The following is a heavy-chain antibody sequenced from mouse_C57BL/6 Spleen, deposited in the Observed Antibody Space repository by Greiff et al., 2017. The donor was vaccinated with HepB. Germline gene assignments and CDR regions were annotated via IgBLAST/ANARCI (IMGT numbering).Heavy chain of an antibody. CDR1: GFTFSDYY. CDR2: ISSGGGST. V-gene: IGHV5-12*01. D-gene: IGHD2-14*01. CDR3: AREEGVRRGPMDY. Sequence: DVKLVESGGGLVQPGGSLKLSCAASGFTFSDYYMYWVRQTPEKRLEWVAYISSGGGSTYYPDTVKGRFTISRDNAKNTLYLQMSRLKSEDTAMYYCAREEGVRRGPMDYWGQGTSVTVSS. J-gene: IGHJ4*01.